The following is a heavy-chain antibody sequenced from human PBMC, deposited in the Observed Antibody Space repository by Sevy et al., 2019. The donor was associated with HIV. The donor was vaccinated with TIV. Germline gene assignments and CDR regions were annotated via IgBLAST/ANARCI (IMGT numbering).Heavy chain of an antibody. Sequence: GGSLRLSCAASGFTFSRYGMHWVRQAPGKRLEWVASIRFDGNNKHYVDSVMGRFTISRDDSKNTLYLQMNSLRSEDTAVYYCAKDSVARNLHFDYWGQGALVTVSS. D-gene: IGHD6-19*01. J-gene: IGHJ4*02. V-gene: IGHV3-30*02. CDR2: IRFDGNNK. CDR1: GFTFSRYG. CDR3: AKDSVARNLHFDY.